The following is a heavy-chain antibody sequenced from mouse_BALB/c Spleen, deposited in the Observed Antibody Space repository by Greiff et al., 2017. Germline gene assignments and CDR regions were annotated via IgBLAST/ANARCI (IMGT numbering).Heavy chain of an antibody. CDR2: ISSGSSTI. J-gene: IGHJ1*01. V-gene: IGHV5-17*02. Sequence: EVQLVESGGGLVQPGGSRKLSCAASGFTFSSFGMHWVRQAPEKGLEWVAYISSGSSTIYYADTVKGRFTISRDNPKNTLFLQMTSLRSEDTAMYYCARWGYYGSSTWYFDVWGAGTTVTVSS. CDR1: GFTFSSFG. CDR3: ARWGYYGSSTWYFDV. D-gene: IGHD1-1*01.